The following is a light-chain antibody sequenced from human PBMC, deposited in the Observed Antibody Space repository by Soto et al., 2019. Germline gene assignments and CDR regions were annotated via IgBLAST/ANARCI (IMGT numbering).Light chain of an antibody. CDR1: QSISSW. J-gene: IGKJ1*01. CDR2: KAS. Sequence: DIQMTQSPSTLSASVGDRVTITCRASQSISSWLAWYQQKSGKAPKLLIYKASSLESGVPSRFSGSGSGTESTITISSLQPDDFATYYCQQYNSYWTFGQGTKVEIK. V-gene: IGKV1-5*03. CDR3: QQYNSYWT.